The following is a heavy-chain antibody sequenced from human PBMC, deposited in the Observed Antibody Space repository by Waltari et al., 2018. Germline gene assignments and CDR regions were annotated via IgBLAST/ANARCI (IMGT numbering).Heavy chain of an antibody. CDR3: ARGGVEGYADSRGYYDY. J-gene: IGHJ4*02. CDR2: INPKSGST. CDR1: GYTFTAYY. Sequence: QVQLVQSGAEVKKPGASLRVSCGASGYTFTAYYIHWVRQAPGQGLEWMGWINPKSGSTTFAQMFQGRITMTWDTSSSTAYVELSRLRSDDTAVYYCARGGVEGYADSRGYYDYWGQGTLVTVSS. V-gene: IGHV1-2*02. D-gene: IGHD4-17*01.